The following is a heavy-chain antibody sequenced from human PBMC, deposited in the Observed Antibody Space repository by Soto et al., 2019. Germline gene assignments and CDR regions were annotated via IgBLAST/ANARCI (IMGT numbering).Heavy chain of an antibody. J-gene: IGHJ4*02. D-gene: IGHD3-22*01. Sequence: PSETLSLTCTVSGGSISSGGYYWNWIRQPPGKGLEWIGYIYYSGDIYYSPSLKSRVTISLDTSKNQFSLKLNSVTAADTAVYYCARDALSRDSIWGQGTLVTVS. CDR2: IYYSGDI. V-gene: IGHV4-31*03. CDR3: ARDALSRDSI. CDR1: GGSISSGGYY.